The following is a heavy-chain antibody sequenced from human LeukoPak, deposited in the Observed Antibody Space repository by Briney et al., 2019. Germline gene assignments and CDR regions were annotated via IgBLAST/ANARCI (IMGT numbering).Heavy chain of an antibody. CDR1: GFTFSSYW. Sequence: PGGSLRLSCAASGFTFSSYWMSWVRQAPGKGLEGVANIKQDGSEKYYVDSVKGRFTISRDNAKNSLYLQMNSLRAEDTAVYYCARDTYDFWSGHRPDYWGQGTLVTVSS. J-gene: IGHJ4*02. V-gene: IGHV3-7*01. D-gene: IGHD3-3*01. CDR2: IKQDGSEK. CDR3: ARDTYDFWSGHRPDY.